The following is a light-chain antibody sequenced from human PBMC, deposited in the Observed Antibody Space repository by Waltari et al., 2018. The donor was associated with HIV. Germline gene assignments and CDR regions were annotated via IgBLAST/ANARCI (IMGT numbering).Light chain of an antibody. CDR1: SSDVGGYDY. V-gene: IGLV2-8*01. CDR2: EGS. J-gene: IGLJ1*01. CDR3: TSYAGSGEYV. Sequence: QSALTQPPSASGSPGQSVTIPCTGTSSDVGGYDYVSWSQHHPGKVPRLIMYEGSKRPSGVPDRFSGFKSGNTASLTVSGLQAEDEADYYCTSYAGSGEYVFGTGTKVTVL.